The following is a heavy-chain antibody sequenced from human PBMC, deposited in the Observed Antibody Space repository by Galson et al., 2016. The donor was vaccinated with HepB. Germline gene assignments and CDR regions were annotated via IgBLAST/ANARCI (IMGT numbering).Heavy chain of an antibody. CDR1: GGSITSDSH. V-gene: IGHV4-30-4*01. D-gene: IGHD3-10*01. Sequence: TLSLTCTVSGGSITSDSHWNWVRQPPGKGLEWIGVINYSGSTYYDPSLTGRLSLSLDTSRNQFSLKLTSVTAADTAVYHCVSLLAGGSGRGYWGQGTLVTVSS. J-gene: IGHJ4*02. CDR2: INYSGST. CDR3: VSLLAGGSGRGY.